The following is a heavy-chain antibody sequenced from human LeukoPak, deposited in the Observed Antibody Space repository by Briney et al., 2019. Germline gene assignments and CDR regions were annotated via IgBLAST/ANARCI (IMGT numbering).Heavy chain of an antibody. CDR2: IWYDGSNK. D-gene: IGHD5-12*01. V-gene: IGHV3-33*06. CDR3: AKGISGYSGYDYIEYFQH. J-gene: IGHJ1*01. Sequence: PGRSLRLSCAASGFTFSSYGMHWVRQAPGKGLEWVAVIWYDGSNKYYADSVKGRFTISRDNSKNTLYLQMNSLRAEDTAVYYCAKGISGYSGYDYIEYFQHWGQGTLVTVSS. CDR1: GFTFSSYG.